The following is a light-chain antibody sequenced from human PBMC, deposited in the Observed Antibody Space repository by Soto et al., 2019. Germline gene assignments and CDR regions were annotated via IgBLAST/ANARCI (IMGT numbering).Light chain of an antibody. CDR1: QSVSTN. Sequence: EIVMTQSPGTLSVSPGERATLSCRASQSVSTNLAWYQQKPGQAPRLLIYAASTRATGIPARFIGNGSGTEFTLTISSLQPEDFAVYYCEQYNNWFSITFGQGTRLENK. CDR3: EQYNNWFSIT. J-gene: IGKJ5*01. V-gene: IGKV3D-15*01. CDR2: AAS.